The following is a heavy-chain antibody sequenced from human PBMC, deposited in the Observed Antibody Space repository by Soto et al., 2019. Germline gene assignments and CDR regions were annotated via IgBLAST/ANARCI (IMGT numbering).Heavy chain of an antibody. CDR1: GGSISSYY. J-gene: IGHJ5*02. Sequence: SETLSLTCTVSGGSISSYYWSWIRQPPGKGLEWIGYIYYSGSTNYNPSLKSRVTISVDTSKNQFSLKLSSVTAADTAVYYCAILKAAAGPVWFDPWGKGTLVPVAS. D-gene: IGHD6-13*01. V-gene: IGHV4-59*08. CDR2: IYYSGST. CDR3: AILKAAAGPVWFDP.